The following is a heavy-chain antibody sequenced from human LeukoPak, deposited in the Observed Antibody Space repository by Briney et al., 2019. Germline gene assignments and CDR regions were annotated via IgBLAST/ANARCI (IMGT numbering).Heavy chain of an antibody. CDR3: ARESDDYGDTNLDY. CDR1: GFTFSSYS. V-gene: IGHV3-21*01. D-gene: IGHD4-17*01. Sequence: KPGGSLRLSCAASGFTFSSYSMNWVRQAPGKGLEWVSSISSSSSYIYYADSMKGRFTISRDNAKNSLYLQMNSLRAEDTAVYYCARESDDYGDTNLDYWAQGTLVTVSS. J-gene: IGHJ4*02. CDR2: ISSSSSYI.